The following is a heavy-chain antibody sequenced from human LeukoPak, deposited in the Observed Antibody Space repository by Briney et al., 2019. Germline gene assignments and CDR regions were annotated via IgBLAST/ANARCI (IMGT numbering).Heavy chain of an antibody. J-gene: IGHJ4*02. CDR2: IKQDGSQR. V-gene: IGHV3-7*01. CDR3: ARRGGSSSRRSPIDY. D-gene: IGHD6-6*01. Sequence: GGSLRLSCEASGFTFNTYWMHWVRQAPGKGPEWVANIKQDGSQRYYVDSVRGRFTISRDNAKNSLFLQMNGLRAEDTAVYYCARRGGSSSRRSPIDYWGQGTLVTVSS. CDR1: GFTFNTYW.